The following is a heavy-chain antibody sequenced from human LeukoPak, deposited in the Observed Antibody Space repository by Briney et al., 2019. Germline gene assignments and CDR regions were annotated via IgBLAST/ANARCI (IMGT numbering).Heavy chain of an antibody. Sequence: PGGSLRLSCAASGFTFSSYAMSWVRQAPGKGLEWVSAISGSGGSTYYADSVKGRFTISRDNSKNTLYLQMNSLRAEDTAVYYCAKPDYSSSSPSGDFDYWGQGTLVTVSS. CDR2: ISGSGGST. J-gene: IGHJ4*02. CDR1: GFTFSSYA. V-gene: IGHV3-23*01. CDR3: AKPDYSSSSPSGDFDY. D-gene: IGHD6-6*01.